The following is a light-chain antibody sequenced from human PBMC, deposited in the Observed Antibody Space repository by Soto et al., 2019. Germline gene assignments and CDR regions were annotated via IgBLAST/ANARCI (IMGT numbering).Light chain of an antibody. Sequence: DIQLTQSPSFLSASVGDRVTITCRASQGISSYLAWYQQKPGKAPKLLIYAASTLQSGVPSRFRGSGSETEFTLTISSLQPEAFATYYCQQLNSYPLTFVPGTKVDIK. CDR3: QQLNSYPLT. J-gene: IGKJ3*01. CDR2: AAS. V-gene: IGKV1-9*01. CDR1: QGISSY.